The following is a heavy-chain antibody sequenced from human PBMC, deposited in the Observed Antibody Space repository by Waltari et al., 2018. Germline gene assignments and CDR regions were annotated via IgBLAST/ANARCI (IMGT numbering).Heavy chain of an antibody. CDR2: IYSGGSI. CDR3: ARERPVVCYGMDV. Sequence: EVQLVGSGGGLIQPGESLRLSGADSGFSVSSTYMSWVRQVPGKGLEWVSVIYSGGSIYYADSVKGRFSISRDNSKNTLYLQMNSLRDEDSAIYYCARERPVVCYGMDVWGRGTTVTVSS. D-gene: IGHD3-16*01. J-gene: IGHJ6*02. V-gene: IGHV3-53*01. CDR1: GFSVSSTY.